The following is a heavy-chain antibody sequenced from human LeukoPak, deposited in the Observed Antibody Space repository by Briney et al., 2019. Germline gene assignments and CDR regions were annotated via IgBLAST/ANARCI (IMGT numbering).Heavy chain of an antibody. Sequence: SETLSLTCAVYGGSFSGYYWSWIRQPPGKGLEWIGEINHSGSTNYNPSLKSRVTISVDTSKNQFSLKLSSVTAADTAVYYCARGIPARYGSVSRYNYWGQGTLVTVSS. D-gene: IGHD3-10*01. CDR1: GGSFSGYY. CDR2: INHSGST. V-gene: IGHV4-34*01. J-gene: IGHJ4*02. CDR3: ARGIPARYGSVSRYNY.